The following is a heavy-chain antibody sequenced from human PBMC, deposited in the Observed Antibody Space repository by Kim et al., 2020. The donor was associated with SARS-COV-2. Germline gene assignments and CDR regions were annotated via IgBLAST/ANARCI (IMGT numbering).Heavy chain of an antibody. V-gene: IGHV3-23*01. CDR3: AKNPTSYYGMDV. J-gene: IGHJ6*02. Sequence: CYADSVKGRSTISRDNSKNTLYLKMNSLRADDTAVYYCAKNPTSYYGMDVWGQGTTVTVSS.